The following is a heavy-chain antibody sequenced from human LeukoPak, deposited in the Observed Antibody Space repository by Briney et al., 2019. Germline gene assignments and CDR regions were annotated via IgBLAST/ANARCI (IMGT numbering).Heavy chain of an antibody. CDR2: IKSKTDGGTT. CDR1: GFTFSNAW. V-gene: IGHV3-15*01. CDR3: TTVPTYYYDSSGYYFAHDAFDI. D-gene: IGHD3-22*01. J-gene: IGHJ3*02. Sequence: GGSLRLSCAASGFTFSNAWMSWVRQAPGKGLEWVGRIKSKTDGGTTDYAAPVKGRFTISRDDSKNTLYLQMNSLKTEDTAVSYCTTVPTYYYDSSGYYFAHDAFDIWGQGTMVTVSS.